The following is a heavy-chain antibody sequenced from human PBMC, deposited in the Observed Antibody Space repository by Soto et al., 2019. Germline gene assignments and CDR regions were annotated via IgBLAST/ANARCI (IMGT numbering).Heavy chain of an antibody. J-gene: IGHJ6*03. V-gene: IGHV1-69*04. CDR1: GGTFSSYT. CDR3: ARDGLGDDYGDYVDYYYYYMDV. CDR2: IIPILGIA. D-gene: IGHD4-17*01. Sequence: GPSVKVSCKASGGTFSSYTISWVRQAPGQGLEWMGRIIPILGIANYAQKFQGRVTITADKSTSTAYMELSSLRSEDTAVYYCARDGLGDDYGDYVDYYYYYMDVWGKGTTVTVSS.